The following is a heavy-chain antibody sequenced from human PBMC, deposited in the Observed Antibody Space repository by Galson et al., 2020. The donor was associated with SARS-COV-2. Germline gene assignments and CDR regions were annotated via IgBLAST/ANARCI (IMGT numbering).Heavy chain of an antibody. CDR3: VRGAEGRRFIVVVPYYYTYMDV. D-gene: IGHD2-2*01. CDR1: GGSFKNYY. Sequence: SQTLSLTCAVYGGSFKNYYWTWIRQSPGKGLQWIGEINHRGSTNYDPSLQGRVAMSVDTSKNQFSLRLSSVTAADTAVYYCVRGAEGRRFIVVVPYYYTYMDVWGGGTAVTVSS. J-gene: IGHJ6*03. V-gene: IGHV4-34*01. CDR2: INHRGST.